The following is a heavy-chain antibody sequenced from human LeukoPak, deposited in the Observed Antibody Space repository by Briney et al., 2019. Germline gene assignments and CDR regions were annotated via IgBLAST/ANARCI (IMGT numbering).Heavy chain of an antibody. CDR3: AKFRGVTTLTPLDY. Sequence: GGSLRLSCAASGFTFSSYAMSWVRQAPGKGLEWDSSITTGGDTTYYADSVKGRFTISRDNSKNTLRLQMNTLRADDTAVYFCAKFRGVTTLTPLDYWGQGTLVSVSS. CDR2: ITTGGDTT. D-gene: IGHD4-17*01. J-gene: IGHJ4*02. CDR1: GFTFSSYA. V-gene: IGHV3-23*01.